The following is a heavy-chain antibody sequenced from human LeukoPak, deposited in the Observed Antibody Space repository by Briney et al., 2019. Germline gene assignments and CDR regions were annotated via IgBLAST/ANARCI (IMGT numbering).Heavy chain of an antibody. CDR1: GYTFTSYY. D-gene: IGHD2-2*03. J-gene: IGHJ4*02. CDR3: ARDGSCSSTSCYGLDY. V-gene: IGHV1-46*01. Sequence: ASVKVSCKASGYTFTSYYMHWVRQAPGQGLEWVGINNPSSGSISYAQKFQGRVTMHRDTSTSTVYMELSSLRSEDTAVYYCARDGSCSSTSCYGLDYWGQGTLVTVSS. CDR2: NNPSSGSI.